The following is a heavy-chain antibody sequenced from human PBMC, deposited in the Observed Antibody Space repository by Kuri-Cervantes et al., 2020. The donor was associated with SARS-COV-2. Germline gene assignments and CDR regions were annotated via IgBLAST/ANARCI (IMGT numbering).Heavy chain of an antibody. CDR1: GGSFSDNH. J-gene: IGHJ6*03. V-gene: IGHV4-34*01. CDR3: ARLRRHNNAWFVTGYYMDV. D-gene: IGHD3-10*01. CDR2: INYSGTT. Sequence: GSLRLSCAVYGGSFSDNHWTWVRQPPGKGLEGSGEINYSGTTNYNPSLKSRVTMSVDTSKNQFSLNLTSVTAADTAVYYCARLRRHNNAWFVTGYYMDVWGKGTTVTVSS.